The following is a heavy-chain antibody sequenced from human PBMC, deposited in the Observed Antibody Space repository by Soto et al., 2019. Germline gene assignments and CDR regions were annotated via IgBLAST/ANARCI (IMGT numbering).Heavy chain of an antibody. Sequence: PGESLKISCKGSGYSFTSYWISWVRQMPGKGLEWMGRIDPSDSYTNYSPSFQGHVTISADKSINTAYLHWSSLKASDTAMYYCASGRRDYYDSSGYNYPFDYWGQGTLVTVSS. CDR1: GYSFTSYW. V-gene: IGHV5-10-1*01. J-gene: IGHJ4*02. CDR2: IDPSDSYT. D-gene: IGHD3-22*01. CDR3: ASGRRDYYDSSGYNYPFDY.